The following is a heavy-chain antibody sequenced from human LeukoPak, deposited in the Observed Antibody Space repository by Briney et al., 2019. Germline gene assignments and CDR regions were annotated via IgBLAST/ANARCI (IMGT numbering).Heavy chain of an antibody. CDR1: GYTFTGYY. V-gene: IGHV1-2*02. Sequence: ASVKVSCKASGYTFTGYYMHWVRQAPGQGLEWMGWINPNSGGTNYAQKFQGRVTMTRDTSISTAYMELSRLRSDDTAVYYCARVSGVVPAGGSWMDVWGKGTTVTVS. CDR2: INPNSGGT. CDR3: ARVSGVVPAGGSWMDV. D-gene: IGHD2-2*01. J-gene: IGHJ6*03.